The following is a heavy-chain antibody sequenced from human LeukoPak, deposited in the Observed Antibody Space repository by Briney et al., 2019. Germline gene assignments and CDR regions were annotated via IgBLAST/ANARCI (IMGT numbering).Heavy chain of an antibody. Sequence: SETLSLTCTVSGGSISSSSYYWGWIRQPPGKGLEWIGSIYYSGSTYYNPSLKSRVTISVDTSKNQFSLRLSSVTAADTAVYYCARVRAQITFGGVIVSPDFDYWGQGTLVTVSS. V-gene: IGHV4-39*07. J-gene: IGHJ4*02. CDR2: IYYSGST. CDR1: GGSISSSSYY. D-gene: IGHD3-16*02. CDR3: ARVRAQITFGGVIVSPDFDY.